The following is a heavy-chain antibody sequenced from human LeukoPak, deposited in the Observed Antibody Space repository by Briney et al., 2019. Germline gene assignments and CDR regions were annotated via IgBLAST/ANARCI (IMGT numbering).Heavy chain of an antibody. CDR2: INHSGST. V-gene: IGHV4-4*02. D-gene: IGHD3-3*01. CDR3: ARNDFWSGYPYYFDY. J-gene: IGHJ4*02. CDR1: GGSISSSNW. Sequence: PSGTLSLTCAVSGGSISSSNWWSWVRQPPGKGLEWIGEINHSGSTNYNPSLKSRVTISVDTSKNQFSLKLSSVTAADTAVYYCARNDFWSGYPYYFDYWGQGTLVTVSS.